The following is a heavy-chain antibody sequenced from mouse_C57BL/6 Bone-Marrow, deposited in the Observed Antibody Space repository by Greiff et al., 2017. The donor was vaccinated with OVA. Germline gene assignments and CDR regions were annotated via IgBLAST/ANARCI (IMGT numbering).Heavy chain of an antibody. V-gene: IGHV1-62-2*01. D-gene: IGHD4-1*01. Sequence: QVQLKQSGAELVKPGASVKLSCKASGYTFTEYTIHWVKQGSGQGLEWIGWFYPGSGSIKYNEKFKDKATLTADKSSSTVYMELSRLTSEDSAVYFCARHEDRLTGPYWYFDVWGTGTTVTVSS. CDR1: GYTFTEYT. CDR3: ARHEDRLTGPYWYFDV. J-gene: IGHJ1*03. CDR2: FYPGSGSI.